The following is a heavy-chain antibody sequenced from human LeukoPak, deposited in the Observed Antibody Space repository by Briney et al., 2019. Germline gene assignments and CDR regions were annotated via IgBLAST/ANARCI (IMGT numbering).Heavy chain of an antibody. D-gene: IGHD1-26*01. J-gene: IGHJ4*02. V-gene: IGHV3-48*03. Sequence: QPGGSLRLSCAASGFTFSSYEMNWVRQAPGKGLEWVSYISSSGSTIYYADSVKGRFTISRDNAKNSLYLQMNSLRAEDTAVYYCARDSAFLYSGSYSDYWGQGTLVTVSS. CDR2: ISSSGSTI. CDR3: ARDSAFLYSGSYSDY. CDR1: GFTFSSYE.